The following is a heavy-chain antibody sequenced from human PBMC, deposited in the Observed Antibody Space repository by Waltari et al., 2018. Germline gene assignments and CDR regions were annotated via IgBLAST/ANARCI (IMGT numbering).Heavy chain of an antibody. CDR2: IYYSGST. V-gene: IGHV4-59*01. CDR1: GGSISSYY. CDR3: ARDYDSSGYYLNREGAFDI. D-gene: IGHD3-22*01. J-gene: IGHJ3*02. Sequence: QVQLQESGPGLVKPSETLSLTCTVSGGSISSYYWSWIRQPPGKGLEWIGYIYYSGSTNYNPSRKSRVTISVDTSKNQFSLKLSSVTAADTAVYYCARDYDSSGYYLNREGAFDIWGQGTMVTVSS.